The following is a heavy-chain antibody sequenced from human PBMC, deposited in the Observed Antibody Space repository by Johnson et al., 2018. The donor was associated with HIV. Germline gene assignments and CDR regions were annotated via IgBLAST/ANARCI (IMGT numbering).Heavy chain of an antibody. J-gene: IGHJ3*02. D-gene: IGHD6-19*01. CDR3: AKDIASGYTNGGTLDI. CDR2: INSDGSST. CDR1: GFTFSSHW. V-gene: IGHV3-74*01. Sequence: VQLVESGGGVVQPGRSLRLSCAASGFTFSSHWMHWVRQAPGKGLVWVSRINSDGSSTSYADAVTGRFIISGDNAKNTLYLQMNSLIPEDTGLYYCAKDIASGYTNGGTLDIWGQGTMVTVSS.